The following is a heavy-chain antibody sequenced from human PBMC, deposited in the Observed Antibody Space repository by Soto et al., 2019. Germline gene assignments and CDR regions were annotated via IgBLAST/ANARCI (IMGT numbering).Heavy chain of an antibody. CDR3: AREWC. CDR2: IKEDGSEK. CDR1: GFRFGRYW. V-gene: IGHV3-7*04. J-gene: IGHJ4*02. D-gene: IGHD2-8*02. Sequence: GGSLRLSCAGSGFRFGRYWMSWVRQAPGRGLEWVANIKEDGSEKYYVDSVKGRFTISRDNAKSSLYLQMNSLTAEDTAVYYYAREWCWGRGIVVTVAS.